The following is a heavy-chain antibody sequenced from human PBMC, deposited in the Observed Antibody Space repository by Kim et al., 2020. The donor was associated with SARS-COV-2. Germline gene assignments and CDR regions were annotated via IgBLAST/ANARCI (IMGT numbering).Heavy chain of an antibody. V-gene: IGHV3-21*01. CDR3: ARDLRATEPFDY. J-gene: IGHJ4*02. CDR2: ISDRSAYT. Sequence: GGSLRLSCAVSGFTFSTYSMNWVRQAPGKGLEWVSSISDRSAYTYYADSVKGRFTISRDNAKNSVYLQMNSLRVEDTAVYYCARDLRATEPFDYWGQGTL. D-gene: IGHD1-26*01. CDR1: GFTFSTYS.